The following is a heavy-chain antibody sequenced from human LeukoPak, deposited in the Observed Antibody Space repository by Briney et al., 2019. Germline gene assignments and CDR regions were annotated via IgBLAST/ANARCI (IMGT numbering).Heavy chain of an antibody. V-gene: IGHV4-34*01. CDR2: INHSGST. CDR3: ARDYIRIDY. J-gene: IGHJ4*02. CDR1: GGSFSGYY. Sequence: PSETLSLTCAVYGGSFSGYYWSWIRQPPGKGLEWIGEINHSGSTNYNPSLKSRVTISADTSKNQFSLKLSSVTAADTAVYYCARDYIRIDYWGQGTLVTVSS. D-gene: IGHD2-2*02.